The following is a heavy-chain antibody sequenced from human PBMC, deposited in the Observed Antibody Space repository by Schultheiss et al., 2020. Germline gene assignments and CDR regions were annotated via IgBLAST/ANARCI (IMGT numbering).Heavy chain of an antibody. V-gene: IGHV3-30*18. Sequence: GGSLRLSCAASGFTFDDYAMHWVRQAPGKGLEWVAVISYDGSNKYYADSVKGRFTISRDNSKNTLYLQMNSLRAEDTAVYYCAKVTQQWRGGQYYFDYWGQGTLVTGSS. CDR3: AKVTQQWRGGQYYFDY. CDR1: GFTFDDYA. J-gene: IGHJ4*02. D-gene: IGHD6-19*01. CDR2: ISYDGSNK.